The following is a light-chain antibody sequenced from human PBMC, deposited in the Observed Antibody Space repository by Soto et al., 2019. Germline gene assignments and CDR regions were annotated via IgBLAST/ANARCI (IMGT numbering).Light chain of an antibody. CDR1: QSVSGW. V-gene: IGKV1-5*03. CDR3: QQYYDTPSA. CDR2: KAS. Sequence: DIQITQSRCSLSGAVGDRGTITYRASQSVSGWLAWYQQKPGEAPKLLIYKASTLKSGVPSRFSGSGSGTDFTLTISSLQAEDVAIYYCQQYYDTPSAFGQGTKVDIK. J-gene: IGKJ1*01.